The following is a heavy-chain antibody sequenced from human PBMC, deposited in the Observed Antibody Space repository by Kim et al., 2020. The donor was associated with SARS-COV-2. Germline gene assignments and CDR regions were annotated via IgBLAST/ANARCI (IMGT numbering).Heavy chain of an antibody. CDR3: ARDRGSGGYYGSGTLGFFDY. V-gene: IGHV4-31*03. Sequence: SETLSLTCTVSGGSISSGGPYWSWIRQHPGKGLEWIGYIYYSGSTYYNPSLKSRVIISVDTSKKQFSLKLTSVTAADTAVYYCARDRGSGGYYGSGTLGFFDYWGQGALVTVSS. J-gene: IGHJ4*02. D-gene: IGHD3-10*01. CDR2: IYYSGST. CDR1: GGSISSGGPY.